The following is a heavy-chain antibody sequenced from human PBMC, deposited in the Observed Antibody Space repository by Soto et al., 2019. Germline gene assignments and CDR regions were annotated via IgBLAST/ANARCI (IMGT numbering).Heavy chain of an antibody. CDR3: AGFVVPASRNSDFDY. CDR1: GISVSTSGYY. V-gene: IGHV4-39*01. J-gene: IGHJ4*02. D-gene: IGHD2-15*01. CDR2: IYYSGSA. Sequence: PSETLSLTCTVSGISVSTSGYYWGWVRQPPGKGLDWIGNIYYSGSAFYNPSLRSRVTISVDTSKNQFSLKLNSVTAADTAVYFCAGFVVPASRNSDFDYWGQGTLVTVSS.